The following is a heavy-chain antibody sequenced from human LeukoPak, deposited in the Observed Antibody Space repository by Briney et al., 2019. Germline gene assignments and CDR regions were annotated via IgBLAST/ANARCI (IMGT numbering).Heavy chain of an antibody. CDR3: ARDLLDYGGNPYYYYYMDV. D-gene: IGHD4-23*01. J-gene: IGHJ6*03. Sequence: GSSVKGSCKASGGTFSSYAISWVRQAPGQGLEWMGGIIPIFGTANYAQKFQGRVTITADESTSTAYMELSSLRSEDTAVYYCARDLLDYGGNPYYYYYMDVWGKGTTVTVSS. CDR1: GGTFSSYA. V-gene: IGHV1-69*01. CDR2: IIPIFGTA.